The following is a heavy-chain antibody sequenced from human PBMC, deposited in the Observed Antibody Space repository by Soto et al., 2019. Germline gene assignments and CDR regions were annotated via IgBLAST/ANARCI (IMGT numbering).Heavy chain of an antibody. J-gene: IGHJ5*02. V-gene: IGHV1-8*02. CDR3: ARGRTYCSGGSCYLGWFDP. CDR2: MNPNSGNT. D-gene: IGHD2-15*01. Sequence: ASVKVSCKASGYTFTTYCINWVRQATGQGLEWMGWMNPNSGNTGYAQKFQGRVTMTRNTSISTAYMELSSLRSEDTAVYYCARGRTYCSGGSCYLGWFDPWGQGTLVTVSS. CDR1: GYTFTTYC.